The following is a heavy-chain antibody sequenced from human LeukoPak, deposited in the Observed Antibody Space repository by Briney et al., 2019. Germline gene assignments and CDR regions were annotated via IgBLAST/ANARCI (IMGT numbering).Heavy chain of an antibody. J-gene: IGHJ5*02. D-gene: IGHD3-22*01. CDR2: IYYSGST. V-gene: IGHV4-30-4*01. Sequence: SQTLSLTCTVSGGSISSGDYYWSWIRQPPGKGLEWIGYIYYSGSTYYNPSLKSRVTISVDTSKNQFSLKLSSVTAADTAVYYCARDAYYYDSSGYYIGCFDPWGQGTLVTVSS. CDR1: GGSISSGDYY. CDR3: ARDAYYYDSSGYYIGCFDP.